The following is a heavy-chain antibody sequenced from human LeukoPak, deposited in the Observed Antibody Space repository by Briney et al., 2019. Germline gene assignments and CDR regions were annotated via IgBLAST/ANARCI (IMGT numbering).Heavy chain of an antibody. CDR1: GFTFDDYG. V-gene: IGHV3-48*04. D-gene: IGHD6-19*01. Sequence: PGGSLRLSCAASGFTFDDYGMSWVRQAPGKGLEWVSYISSSSSTIYYADSVKSRFTISRDNAKNSLYLQMNSLRAEDTAVYYCARDGLGVAGTGNFDYWGQGTLVTVSS. J-gene: IGHJ4*02. CDR2: ISSSSSTI. CDR3: ARDGLGVAGTGNFDY.